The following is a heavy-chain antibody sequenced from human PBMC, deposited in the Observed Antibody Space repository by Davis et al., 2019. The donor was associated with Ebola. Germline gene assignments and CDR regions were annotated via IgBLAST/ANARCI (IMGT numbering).Heavy chain of an antibody. J-gene: IGHJ4*02. V-gene: IGHV3-11*06. Sequence: PGGSLRLSCAASGFTFRDYYMSWIRQAPGKGLEWVSYISSSSSYTIYADSVKGRFTISRDNAKNSLYLQMNSLRPEDTAVYYCHSGGSWNGILDYWGQGTLVTVSS. D-gene: IGHD2-15*01. CDR1: GFTFRDYY. CDR3: HSGGSWNGILDY. CDR2: ISSSSSYT.